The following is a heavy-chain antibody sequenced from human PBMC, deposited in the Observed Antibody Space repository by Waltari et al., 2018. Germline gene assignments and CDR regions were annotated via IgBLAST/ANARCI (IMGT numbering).Heavy chain of an antibody. CDR2: INPSGGST. Sequence: QVXXXQSGXEVKXPGASXXXSCKASGYTFTSYYMHWVRQAPGQGLEWMGIINPSGGSTXXAQKFQGXVTXXRDXSXSXVYMELSSLRSEDTAVXXXARVATGGYSGYPNXFXXWGQGTXVTXSX. D-gene: IGHD5-12*01. CDR1: GYTFTSYY. CDR3: ARVATGGYSGYPNXFXX. V-gene: IGHV1-46*01. J-gene: IGHJ3*01.